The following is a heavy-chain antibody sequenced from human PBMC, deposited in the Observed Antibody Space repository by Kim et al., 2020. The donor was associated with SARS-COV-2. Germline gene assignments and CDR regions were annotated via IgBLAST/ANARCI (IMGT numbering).Heavy chain of an antibody. CDR2: IYYSGST. CDR1: GGSISISSYY. J-gene: IGHJ5*02. V-gene: IGHV4-39*01. D-gene: IGHD6-13*01. CDR3: ARQGTAAAGQNWFDP. Sequence: SETLSLTCTVSGGSISISSYYWGWIRQPPGKGLEWIGSIYYSGSTYYNPSLKSRVTISVDTSKNQFSLKLSSVTAADTAVYYCARQGTAAAGQNWFDPWGQGTLVTVSS.